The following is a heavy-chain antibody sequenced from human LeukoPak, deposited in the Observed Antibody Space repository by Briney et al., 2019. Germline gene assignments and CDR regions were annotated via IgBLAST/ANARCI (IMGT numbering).Heavy chain of an antibody. Sequence: WASVKVSCTASAYTFTIYGISWVRQAPGPGLEWMGWISTNNGNTNYAQKLQGRVPMTTDTSKTTAYMELRSLRSDETAVYYCARGPNYSSSLNFDYWGQGPLITVSS. D-gene: IGHD6-13*01. CDR3: ARGPNYSSSLNFDY. CDR1: AYTFTIYG. CDR2: ISTNNGNT. J-gene: IGHJ4*02. V-gene: IGHV1-18*01.